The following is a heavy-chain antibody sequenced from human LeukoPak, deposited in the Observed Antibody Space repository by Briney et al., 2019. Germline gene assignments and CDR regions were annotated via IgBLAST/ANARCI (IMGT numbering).Heavy chain of an antibody. V-gene: IGHV3-23*01. D-gene: IGHD6-19*01. CDR2: ISGSGGST. Sequence: PGGSLRLSCAASGFTFSSYAMTWVRQTPGKGLEWVSVISGSGGSTYYADSVKGRFTISRDNSKNTLYLQMNSLRAEDTAVYYCAKDRDPGYSSGWYGSPNDYWGQGTLVTVSS. CDR3: AKDRDPGYSSGWYGSPNDY. J-gene: IGHJ4*02. CDR1: GFTFSSYA.